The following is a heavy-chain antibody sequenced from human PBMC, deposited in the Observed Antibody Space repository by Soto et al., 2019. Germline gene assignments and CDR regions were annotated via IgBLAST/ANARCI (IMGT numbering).Heavy chain of an antibody. CDR3: ARFLGGIPARPFDY. V-gene: IGHV3-11*01. Sequence: QVQLVESRGGLVKPGGSVRLSCAASGFTFSDSYMSWVRQAPGKGLEWLSYISGSSITISHADSVKGRFTISRDNDKNSMYLQMESLRAEDTAVYYCARFLGGIPARPFDYWGQGTLVTVSS. J-gene: IGHJ4*02. CDR1: GFTFSDSY. CDR2: ISGSSITI. D-gene: IGHD6-6*01.